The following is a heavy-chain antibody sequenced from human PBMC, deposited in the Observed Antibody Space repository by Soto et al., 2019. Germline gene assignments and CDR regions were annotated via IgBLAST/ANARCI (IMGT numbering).Heavy chain of an antibody. CDR3: ARDRGGSGSYYSPNYYYYYMDV. Sequence: GGSLRLSCAASGFTFSSYAMHWVRQAPGKGLEYVSAISSNGGSTYYANSVKGRFTISRDNSKNTLYLQMGSLRAEDMAVYYCARDRGGSGSYYSPNYYYYYMDVWGKGTTVTVSS. CDR1: GFTFSSYA. D-gene: IGHD3-10*01. V-gene: IGHV3-64*01. J-gene: IGHJ6*03. CDR2: ISSNGGST.